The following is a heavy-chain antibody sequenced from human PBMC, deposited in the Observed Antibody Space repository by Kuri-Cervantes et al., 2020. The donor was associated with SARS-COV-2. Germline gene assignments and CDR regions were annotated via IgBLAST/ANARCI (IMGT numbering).Heavy chain of an antibody. V-gene: IGHV3-48*04. CDR3: ARAPTVTLDY. Sequence: GESLKISCAASGFTLSSYSMNWVRQAPGKGLEWVSYISSSSSTIYYADSVKGRFTISRDNAKNSLYLQMNSLRAEDTAVYYCARAPTVTLDYWGQGTLVTVSS. CDR1: GFTLSSYS. J-gene: IGHJ4*02. CDR2: ISSSSSTI. D-gene: IGHD4-17*01.